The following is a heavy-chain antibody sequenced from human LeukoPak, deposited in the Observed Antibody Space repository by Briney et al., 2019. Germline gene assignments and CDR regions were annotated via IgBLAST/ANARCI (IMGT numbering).Heavy chain of an antibody. CDR1: GYTFTSYG. D-gene: IGHD2-2*01. V-gene: IGHV1-8*01. Sequence: ASVKVSYKASGYTFTSYGINWVRQATGQGLEWMGWMNPNSGNTGYAQKFQGRVTMTRNTSISTAYMELSSLRSEDTAVYYCAREWHCSSTSCNNWFDPWGQGTLVTVSS. CDR2: MNPNSGNT. CDR3: AREWHCSSTSCNNWFDP. J-gene: IGHJ5*02.